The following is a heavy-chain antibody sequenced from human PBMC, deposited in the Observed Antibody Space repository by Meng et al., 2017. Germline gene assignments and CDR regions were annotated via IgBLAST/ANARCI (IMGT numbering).Heavy chain of an antibody. CDR2: IDTKTGNP. V-gene: IGHV7-4-1*02. J-gene: IGHJ4*02. CDR3: TRDGYSDCSRTSCFDS. Sequence: VQPVRCGCELRKPGASVKVSCKASGYTLTSYAITWLRQAPGQGLQWMGWIDTKTGNPTYVPGFTGRLVFSLDTSVSTAYLQINGLKADDTAVYYCTRDGYSDCSRTSCFDSWGQGTLVTVSS. D-gene: IGHD2-2*01. CDR1: GYTLTSYA.